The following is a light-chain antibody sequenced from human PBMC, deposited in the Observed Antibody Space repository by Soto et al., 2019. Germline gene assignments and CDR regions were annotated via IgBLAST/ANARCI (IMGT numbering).Light chain of an antibody. Sequence: QSALTQPASVSGSPGQSITISCTGTSSDVGSYNLVSWYQQHPGKAPKLMIYEGSKRPSGVSNRFSGSKPGNTASLTISGLQAEDEADYYCCSYAGSSTFVYVFGTGTKLTVL. CDR3: CSYAGSSTFVYV. V-gene: IGLV2-23*03. CDR1: SSDVGSYNL. J-gene: IGLJ1*01. CDR2: EGS.